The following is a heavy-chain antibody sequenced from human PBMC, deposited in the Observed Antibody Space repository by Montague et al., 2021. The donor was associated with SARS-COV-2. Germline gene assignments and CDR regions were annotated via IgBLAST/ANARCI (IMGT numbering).Heavy chain of an antibody. V-gene: IGHV3-53*04. CDR2: IYSGDST. D-gene: IGHD5-12*01. CDR3: ARVQGYSGYDGAFDI. Sequence: SRRLSFAASGFTVSSNYMSWVRQAPGKGLEWVSVIYSGDSTYYADSVKGRFTISRHNSKNTLYLQMNSLRAEDTAVYYCARVQGYSGYDGAFDIWGQGTMVTVSS. J-gene: IGHJ3*02. CDR1: GFTVSSNY.